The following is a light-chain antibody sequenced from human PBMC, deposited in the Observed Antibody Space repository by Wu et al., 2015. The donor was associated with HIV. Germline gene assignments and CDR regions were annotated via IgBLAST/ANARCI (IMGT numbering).Light chain of an antibody. CDR1: QGISNF. J-gene: IGKJ1*01. CDR3: QQYNSYWT. Sequence: DIQMTQSPSSLSASVGDRVTITCRASQGISNFLAWYQQKPGKPPKVLIYAASTLQSGVPSRFSGSGSGTDFTLTISSLQPDDFATYYCQQYNSYWTFGQGTKVEIK. CDR2: AAS. V-gene: IGKV1-27*01.